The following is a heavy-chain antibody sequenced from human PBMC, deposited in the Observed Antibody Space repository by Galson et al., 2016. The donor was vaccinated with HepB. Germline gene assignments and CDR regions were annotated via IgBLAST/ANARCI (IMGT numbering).Heavy chain of an antibody. CDR1: GFTFSSHA. CDR3: ARDPSWYTSGWYDF. Sequence: SLRLSCAASGFTFSSHAMSWVRQAPGRGLEWVSCISGSGGSTYYADSVKGRFTISRDNSKYTLHLQMNSLRAEDTAIYYCARDPSWYTSGWYDFWGQGTLVTVSS. D-gene: IGHD6-19*01. CDR2: ISGSGGST. V-gene: IGHV3-23*01. J-gene: IGHJ5*01.